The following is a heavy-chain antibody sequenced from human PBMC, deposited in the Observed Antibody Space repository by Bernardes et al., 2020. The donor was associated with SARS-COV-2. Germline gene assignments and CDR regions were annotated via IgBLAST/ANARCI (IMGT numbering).Heavy chain of an antibody. J-gene: IGHJ4*02. V-gene: IGHV4-39*01. D-gene: IGHD1-26*01. CDR2: IYYSETT. Sequence: SATLSLTCTVSGGSISSSYYWGWIRQPPGKGLEWIGTIYYSETTHYHPSLKSRVTISVDTSKNQFSLKLTSVTAADTAVYYCARHRLGSGATSPFDYWGQGTLVTVSS. CDR3: ARHRLGSGATSPFDY. CDR1: GGSISSSYY.